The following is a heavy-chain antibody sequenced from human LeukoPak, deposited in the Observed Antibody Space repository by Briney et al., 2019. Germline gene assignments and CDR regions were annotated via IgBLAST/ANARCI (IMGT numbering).Heavy chain of an antibody. V-gene: IGHV3-21*01. CDR3: ARDGSVQEMATIPYET. CDR1: GFTFSSYS. J-gene: IGHJ5*02. D-gene: IGHD5-24*01. CDR2: ISSSSSYT. Sequence: GGSLRLSCAASGFTFSSYSMNWVRQAPGKGLEWVSSISSSSSYTYYADSVKGRFTISRDNAKNSLYLQMNSLRAEDTAVYYCARDGSVQEMATIPYETWGQGTLVTVSS.